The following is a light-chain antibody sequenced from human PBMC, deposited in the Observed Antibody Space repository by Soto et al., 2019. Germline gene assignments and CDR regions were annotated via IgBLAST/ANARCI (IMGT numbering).Light chain of an antibody. J-gene: IGLJ2*01. CDR2: DVN. Sequence: QSALTQPRSVSGSPGQSVTISCTGTSSDVGGYNFVSWYQQHPGKAPKLLIYDVNKRPSGVRDRFSGSKSGNTASLTISGLQADDESNYYCCSYAATVVVFGGGTKLTVL. V-gene: IGLV2-11*01. CDR1: SSDVGGYNF. CDR3: CSYAATVVV.